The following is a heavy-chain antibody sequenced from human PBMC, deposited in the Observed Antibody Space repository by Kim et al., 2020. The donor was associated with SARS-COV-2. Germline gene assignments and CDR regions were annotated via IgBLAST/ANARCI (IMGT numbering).Heavy chain of an antibody. CDR2: ISGSGGST. J-gene: IGHJ4*02. D-gene: IGHD3-22*01. CDR3: AKVSSSGYYYDQNFDY. V-gene: IGHV3-23*01. Sequence: GGSLRLSCAASGFTFSSYAMSWVRQAPGKGLEWVSAISGSGGSTYYADSVKGRFTISRDNSKNTLYLQMNSLRAEDTAVYYCAKVSSSGYYYDQNFDYWGQRTLGTASS. CDR1: GFTFSSYA.